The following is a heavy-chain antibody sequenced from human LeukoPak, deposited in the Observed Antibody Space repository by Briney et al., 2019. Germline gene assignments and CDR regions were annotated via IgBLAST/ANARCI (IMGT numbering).Heavy chain of an antibody. CDR2: IYYSGST. D-gene: IGHD3-3*01. J-gene: IGHJ6*02. Sequence: SETLSLTCTVSGGSISSYYWSWIRQPPGKGLEWIGYIYYSGSTNYNPSLESRVTISVDTSKNQFSLKLSSVTAADTAVYYCARANLDLEWLGYYYYGMDVWGQGTTVTVSS. CDR3: ARANLDLEWLGYYYYGMDV. CDR1: GGSISSYY. V-gene: IGHV4-59*01.